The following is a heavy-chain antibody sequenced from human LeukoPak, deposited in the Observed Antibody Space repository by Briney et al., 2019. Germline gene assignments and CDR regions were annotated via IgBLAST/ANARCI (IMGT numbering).Heavy chain of an antibody. J-gene: IGHJ4*02. D-gene: IGHD3-9*01. V-gene: IGHV1-69*13. CDR1: GGTFSNYA. CDR3: ARDLVGSHTGYSSGAWDY. CDR2: IIPLFDTA. Sequence: ASVKVSCKASGGTFSNYAISWVRQAPGQGLEWMGGIIPLFDTADYAQKFQGRLTITADESTSTAYMELSSLRPEDTAVYYCARDLVGSHTGYSSGAWDYWGQGTLVTVSS.